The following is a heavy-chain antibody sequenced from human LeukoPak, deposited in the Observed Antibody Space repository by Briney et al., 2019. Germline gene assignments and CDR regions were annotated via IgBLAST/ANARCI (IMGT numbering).Heavy chain of an antibody. CDR3: ARSGDRSFGELLWFGESFY. CDR2: INHSGST. D-gene: IGHD3-10*01. CDR1: GGSFSGYY. Sequence: PSETLSLTCAVYGGSFSGYYRSWIRQPPGKGLEWIGEINHSGSTNYNPSLKSRVTISVDTSKNQFSLKLSSVTAADTAVYYCARSGDRSFGELLWFGESFYWGQGTLVTVSS. V-gene: IGHV4-34*01. J-gene: IGHJ4*02.